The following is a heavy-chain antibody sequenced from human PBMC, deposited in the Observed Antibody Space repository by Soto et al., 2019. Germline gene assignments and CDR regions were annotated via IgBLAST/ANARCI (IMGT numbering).Heavy chain of an antibody. CDR1: GFTFSSYW. CDR2: INSGGGTT. V-gene: IGHV3-74*01. CDR3: AKDSHWGILSPTHDY. D-gene: IGHD3-16*01. J-gene: IGHJ4*02. Sequence: GGSLRLSCAASGFTFSSYWMHWVRQAPGKGLVWVARINSGGGTTNYADSVKGRFTISRDASKNMLNLQMNSLRAEDTAIYYCAKDSHWGILSPTHDYWGQGTRVTVSS.